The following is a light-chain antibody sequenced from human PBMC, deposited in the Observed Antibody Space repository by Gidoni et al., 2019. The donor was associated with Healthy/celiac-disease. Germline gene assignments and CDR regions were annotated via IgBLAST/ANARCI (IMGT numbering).Light chain of an antibody. CDR3: QQYGSPWT. CDR2: GAS. CDR1: QSVSSSY. V-gene: IGKV3-20*01. J-gene: IGKJ1*01. Sequence: ELVLTQSPGTRSLSPGERATLSCRASQSVSSSYLAWYQQKPGQSPRLLIYGASSRATGIPDRFSGSGSGTDFTLTISRLEPEDFAVYYCQQYGSPWTFGQGTKVEIK.